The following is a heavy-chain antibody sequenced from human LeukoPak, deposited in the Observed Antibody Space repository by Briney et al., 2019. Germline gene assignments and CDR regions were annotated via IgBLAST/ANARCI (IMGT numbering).Heavy chain of an antibody. CDR2: ISAISSSST. Sequence: GGSLRLSCAASGFAVSRNYMSWVRQAPGKGLEWVSYISAISSSSTYYADSVKGRFTISRDNAKNSLYLQMNSLRAEDTAVYYCARDFHRRYYDSSGYNAFDIWGQGTMVTVSS. D-gene: IGHD3-22*01. CDR1: GFAVSRNY. J-gene: IGHJ3*02. V-gene: IGHV3-11*06. CDR3: ARDFHRRYYDSSGYNAFDI.